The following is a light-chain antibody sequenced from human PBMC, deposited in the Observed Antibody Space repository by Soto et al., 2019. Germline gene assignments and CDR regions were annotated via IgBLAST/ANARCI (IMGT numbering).Light chain of an antibody. V-gene: IGLV1-40*01. Sequence: QSVLTQPPSVSGAPGQRVTISCTGSSSNIGANYDVHWYQHLPGTAPKLLIYGNSNRPSGVPDRFSGSKSGTSASLAITGLQAEDEAEYYCQSYDSSVNVGVFGGGSKLTVL. CDR1: SSNIGANYD. J-gene: IGLJ2*01. CDR2: GNS. CDR3: QSYDSSVNVGV.